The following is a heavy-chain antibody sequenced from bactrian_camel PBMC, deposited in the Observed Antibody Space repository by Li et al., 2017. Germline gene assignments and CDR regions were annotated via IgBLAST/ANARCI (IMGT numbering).Heavy chain of an antibody. CDR3: ASYGDKWDYKY. Sequence: HVQLVESGGGSVQSGGSLRLSCAGSGYISSMYCMGWFRQAPGKEREGVAVVDSDGEITYADSVRGRFTVSQDSAKNTLLMQMNSLMPDDTAMYYCASYGDKWDYKYWGQGTQVTVS. D-gene: IGHD2*01. J-gene: IGHJ4*01. V-gene: IGHV3S53*01. CDR2: VDSDGEI. CDR1: GYISSMYC.